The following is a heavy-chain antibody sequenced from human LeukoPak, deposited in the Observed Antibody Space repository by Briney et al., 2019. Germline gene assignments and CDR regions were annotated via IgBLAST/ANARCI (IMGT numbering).Heavy chain of an antibody. CDR2: ISSSSTDI. CDR1: GFIFSDYF. CDR3: ARGVPSSGPSY. V-gene: IGHV3-11*01. J-gene: IGHJ4*02. D-gene: IGHD3-22*01. Sequence: GGSLRLSCAGSGFIFSDYFMSWIRQAPGEGLEWVSYISSSSTDIYYADSVKGRFSVSRDNATNSLYLQMNSLRAEDTAVYYCARGVPSSGPSYWGQGTLVTVSS.